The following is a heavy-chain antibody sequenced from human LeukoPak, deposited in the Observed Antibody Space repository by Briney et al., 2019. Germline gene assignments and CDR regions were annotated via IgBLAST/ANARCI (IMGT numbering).Heavy chain of an antibody. CDR3: TRDSYYGIFTGYNWFDP. V-gene: IGHV3-49*04. CDR1: GFTFGDYA. J-gene: IGHJ5*02. Sequence: SLRLSCTASGFTFGDYAMSWVRQAPGKGLEWVGFIRSKAYGGTTEYAASVKGRFSISRDDSKSIVYLQMNSLKTEDTAVYYCTRDSYYGIFTGYNWFDPWGQGTLVTVSS. CDR2: IRSKAYGGTT. D-gene: IGHD3-9*01.